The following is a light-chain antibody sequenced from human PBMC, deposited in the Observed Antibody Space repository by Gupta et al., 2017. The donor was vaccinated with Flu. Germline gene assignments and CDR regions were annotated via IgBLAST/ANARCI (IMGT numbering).Light chain of an antibody. CDR2: GAC. V-gene: IGKV1-39*01. CDR3: QQSDSTPRT. CDR1: QRISTY. J-gene: IGKJ2*01. Sequence: PSSLSASVGDRVTITCRASQRISTYLHWYPQTPGRAPKLLIYGACRGQSGVPSRFSGSGYGTDFTLTISRLQPEDFANYYCQQSDSTPRTFGQGTXLEIK.